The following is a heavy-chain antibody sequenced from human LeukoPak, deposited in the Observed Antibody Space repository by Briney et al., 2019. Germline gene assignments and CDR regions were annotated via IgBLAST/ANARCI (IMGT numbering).Heavy chain of an antibody. V-gene: IGHV3-23*01. D-gene: IGHD1-1*01. Sequence: GSLRLSCAASGFTFSSYAMSWARQAPGKGLEWVSAISGSGGSTYYADSVKGRFTISRDNSKNTLYLQMNSLRAEDTAVYYCAKDRSGSGYYYYGMDVWGQGTTVTVSS. CDR1: GFTFSSYA. CDR2: ISGSGGST. J-gene: IGHJ6*02. CDR3: AKDRSGSGYYYYGMDV.